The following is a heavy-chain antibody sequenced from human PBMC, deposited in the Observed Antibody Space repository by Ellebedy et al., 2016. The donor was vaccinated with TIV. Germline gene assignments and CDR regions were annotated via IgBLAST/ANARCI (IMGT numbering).Heavy chain of an antibody. V-gene: IGHV3-7*03. CDR2: INQDGSEK. Sequence: GESLKISCAASGFTLSSYWMSWVSQAPGKGLEWVANINQDGSEKYYVDSVKGRFSISRDNAKNSLYLQMNSLRAEDTAVYYCARAVGGSSSLWGQGTLVTVSS. CDR1: GFTLSSYW. D-gene: IGHD6-13*01. CDR3: ARAVGGSSSL. J-gene: IGHJ4*02.